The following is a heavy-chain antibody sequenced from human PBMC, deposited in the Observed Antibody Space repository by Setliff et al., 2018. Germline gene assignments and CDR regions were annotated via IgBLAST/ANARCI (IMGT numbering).Heavy chain of an antibody. D-gene: IGHD6-19*01. CDR3: ARDQYSSGWYGAPESYFDC. J-gene: IGHJ4*02. CDR2: IHNGGST. Sequence: PSETLSLTCTVSGASISSYYWSWIRQPPGKGLEWIGYIHNGGSTKYNPSLGSRITMSADTSKNQFSLKLSSVTAADTAFYYCARDQYSSGWYGAPESYFDCWGQGILVTVSS. CDR1: GASISSYY. V-gene: IGHV4-59*01.